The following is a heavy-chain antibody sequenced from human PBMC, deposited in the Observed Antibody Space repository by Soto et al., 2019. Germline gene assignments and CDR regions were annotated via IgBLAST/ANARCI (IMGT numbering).Heavy chain of an antibody. J-gene: IGHJ5*02. V-gene: IGHV4-31*03. CDR2: IYESGYT. CDR3: VRALRHTAMVYPWFEP. CDR1: GASVSTGAYY. Sequence: SETLSLTCTVSGASVSTGAYYWGWVRQRPGKGLEWVGYIYESGYTYYNTSLKSRLTISLDRSNNQFSLGLTSVTAADTAVYYCVRALRHTAMVYPWFEPWGQGTLVTVSS. D-gene: IGHD5-18*01.